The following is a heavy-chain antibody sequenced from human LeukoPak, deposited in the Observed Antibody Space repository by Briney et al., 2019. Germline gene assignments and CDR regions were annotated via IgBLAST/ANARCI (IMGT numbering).Heavy chain of an antibody. Sequence: PGGSLRLSCAASGFTFRKYWMHWVRQAPGKGLEWVSYIDISNSIIYYADSVKGRFTISRDNAKNSVFLQMNSLRAEDTAVYYCARFSPHDVWGQGTTVTVSS. V-gene: IGHV3-48*04. CDR2: IDISNSII. J-gene: IGHJ6*02. CDR3: ARFSPHDV. CDR1: GFTFRKYW.